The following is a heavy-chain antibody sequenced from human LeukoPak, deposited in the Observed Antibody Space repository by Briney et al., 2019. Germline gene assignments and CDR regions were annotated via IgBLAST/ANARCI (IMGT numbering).Heavy chain of an antibody. V-gene: IGHV3-23*01. CDR3: ADTSAFDYYDSSGYTLGAFDI. CDR1: GFTFSNYA. D-gene: IGHD3-22*01. Sequence: PGGSLRLSCAASGFTFSNYAMSWVRQAPGKGLEWVSVISGSGGRTYYADSVKGRFTISRDNSKNTLYLQMNSLRAEDTAVYYCADTSAFDYYDSSGYTLGAFDIWGQGTMVTVSS. CDR2: ISGSGGRT. J-gene: IGHJ3*02.